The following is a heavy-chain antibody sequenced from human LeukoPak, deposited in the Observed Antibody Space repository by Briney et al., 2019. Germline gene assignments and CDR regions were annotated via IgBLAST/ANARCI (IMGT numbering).Heavy chain of an antibody. CDR3: AIWPTVSNHYFDY. D-gene: IGHD4-17*01. CDR2: IIPIFGTA. J-gene: IGHJ4*02. V-gene: IGHV1-69*13. Sequence: SVKVSCKASGGTFSSYAISWVRQAPGQGLEWMGGIIPIFGTANYAQKFQGRVTITADESTSTAYMELGSLRSEDTAVYSCAIWPTVSNHYFDYWGQGTLVTVSS. CDR1: GGTFSSYA.